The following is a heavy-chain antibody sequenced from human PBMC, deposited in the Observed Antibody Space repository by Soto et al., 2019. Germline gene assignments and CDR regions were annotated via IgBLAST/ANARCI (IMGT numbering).Heavy chain of an antibody. V-gene: IGHV4-59*01. D-gene: IGHD3-22*01. J-gene: IGHJ4*02. CDR3: ARDHHSFYDTSGYYPYFDY. CDR1: GGSISSYY. CDR2: IYYSGST. Sequence: SETLSLTCTVSGGSISSYYWSWIRQPPGKGLEWIGYIYYSGSTNYNPSLKSRVTISVDTSKNQFSLKLSSVTAADTAVYYCARDHHSFYDTSGYYPYFDYWGQGTLVTVS.